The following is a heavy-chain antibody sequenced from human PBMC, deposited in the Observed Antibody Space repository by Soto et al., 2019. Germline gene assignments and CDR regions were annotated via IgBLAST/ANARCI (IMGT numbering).Heavy chain of an antibody. D-gene: IGHD1-1*01. Sequence: QVQLQQSGPGLVKPSQTLSLTCAVSGDSVSSNSAAWHWIRQSPSRGLEWLGRTYYRSKWSNDYAPSVKSRISINADTSKNQFSLQLNSVAPEDTAVYYCARDTSSNWYVDSWGQGTLVTVSS. CDR2: TYYRSKWSN. CDR3: ARDTSSNWYVDS. CDR1: GDSVSSNSAA. V-gene: IGHV6-1*02. J-gene: IGHJ4*02.